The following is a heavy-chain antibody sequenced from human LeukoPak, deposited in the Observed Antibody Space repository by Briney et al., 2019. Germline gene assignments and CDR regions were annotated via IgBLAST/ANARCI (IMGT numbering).Heavy chain of an antibody. J-gene: IGHJ4*02. CDR1: GYTFSGYY. CDR3: ARDPLGIAAAGNPDY. V-gene: IGHV1-2*02. D-gene: IGHD6-13*01. Sequence: ASVKVSCKTSGYTFSGYYIHWVRQAPGQGLEWMGWINPNSGGTNYAQKFQGRVTMTRDTSISTAYMELSRLRSDDTAVYYCARDPLGIAAAGNPDYWGQGTLVTVSS. CDR2: INPNSGGT.